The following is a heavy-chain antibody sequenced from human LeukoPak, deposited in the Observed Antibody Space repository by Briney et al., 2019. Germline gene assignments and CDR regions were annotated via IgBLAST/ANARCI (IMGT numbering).Heavy chain of an antibody. CDR2: IKRDGSEK. CDR3: ARDLLGVPAAILGRDPGGDY. CDR1: GFTFSNYW. V-gene: IGHV3-7*01. J-gene: IGHJ4*02. D-gene: IGHD2-2*02. Sequence: TGGSLRLSCAASGFTFSNYWVSWVRQAPGKGLEWVANIKRDGSEKYYVDSVKGRFTISRDNAKNSLYLQMNSLRAEDTAVYYCARDLLGVPAAILGRDPGGDYWGQGTLVTVSS.